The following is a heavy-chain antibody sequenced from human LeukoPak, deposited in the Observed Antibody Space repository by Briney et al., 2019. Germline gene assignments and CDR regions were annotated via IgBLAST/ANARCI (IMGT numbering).Heavy chain of an antibody. Sequence: GWSLRLSCAAAGFTFSSYAMSCVRQAPGRVLEWVSAISGSVGRTYYADSVKGRFTIARDNSKNTLYLQMKSLRAEDTAVYYCAGRPGSSSLTHFDYWGQGTLVTVSS. D-gene: IGHD6-13*01. CDR2: ISGSVGRT. V-gene: IGHV3-23*01. CDR1: GFTFSSYA. CDR3: AGRPGSSSLTHFDY. J-gene: IGHJ4*02.